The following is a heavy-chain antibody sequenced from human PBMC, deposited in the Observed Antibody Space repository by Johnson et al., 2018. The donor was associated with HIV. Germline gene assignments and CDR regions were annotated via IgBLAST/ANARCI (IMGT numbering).Heavy chain of an antibody. CDR2: VYSGGST. CDR1: GFTVSSFY. V-gene: IGHV3-66*02. CDR3: AREGAWSSSWYHDAFDI. Sequence: MQLVESGGGVVQPGRSLTLSCAASGFTVSSFYMNWVRQAPGKGLEWVSVVYSGGSTYYADSVKGRFTISRDNSKNTLYLQMNSLRAEDTAVYYCAREGAWSSSWYHDAFDIWGQGTMVTVSS. J-gene: IGHJ3*02. D-gene: IGHD6-13*01.